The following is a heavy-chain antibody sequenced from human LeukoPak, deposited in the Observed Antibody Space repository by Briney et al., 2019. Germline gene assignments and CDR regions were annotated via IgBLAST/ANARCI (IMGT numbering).Heavy chain of an antibody. CDR2: ISGSDDST. D-gene: IGHD6-13*01. CDR1: GFDFGSYA. J-gene: IGHJ3*01. CDR3: SQQVDFEPADAFDV. Sequence: GGSLRLSCAASGFDFGSYAMGWVRQAPGKGLEWVSAISGSDDSTYYADSVKGRFTTSRDKSKNTLYLQMNSLRAEDTAVYYCSQQVDFEPADAFDVWGQGTMVTVSS. V-gene: IGHV3-23*01.